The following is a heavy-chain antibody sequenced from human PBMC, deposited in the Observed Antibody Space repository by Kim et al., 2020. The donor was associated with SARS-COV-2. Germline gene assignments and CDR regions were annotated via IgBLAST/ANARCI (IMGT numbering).Heavy chain of an antibody. V-gene: IGHV4-34*01. CDR2: INHSGST. Sequence: SETLSLTYAVYGGSFSGYYWSWIRQPPGKGLEWIGEINHSGSTNYNPSLKSRVTISVDTSKNQFSLKLSSVTAADTAVYYCARAGAVARFRWYFDLWGRGTLVTVSS. CDR1: GGSFSGYY. J-gene: IGHJ2*01. CDR3: ARAGAVARFRWYFDL. D-gene: IGHD6-19*01.